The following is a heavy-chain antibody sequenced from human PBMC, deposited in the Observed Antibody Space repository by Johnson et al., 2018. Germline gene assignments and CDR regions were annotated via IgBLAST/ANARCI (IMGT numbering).Heavy chain of an antibody. CDR2: ISYDGSNK. D-gene: IGHD1-1*01. CDR1: GFTFSSYG. CDR3: AKVASGNYYYYNMDV. Sequence: QVQLVQSGGGVVQPGRSLRLSCAASGFTFSSYGMHWVRQAPGKGLEWVAVISYDGSNKYSAHSVKGRFTISRDNSKNTLYLQMNSLRADDTAVYYLAKVASGNYYYYNMDVWGQGTTVTVSS. V-gene: IGHV3-30*18. J-gene: IGHJ6*02.